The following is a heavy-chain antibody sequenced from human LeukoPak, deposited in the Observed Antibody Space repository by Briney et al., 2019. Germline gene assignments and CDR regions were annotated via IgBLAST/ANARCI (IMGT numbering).Heavy chain of an antibody. J-gene: IGHJ6*02. CDR2: IYTSGST. CDR1: GVSISSYY. V-gene: IGHV4-4*07. D-gene: IGHD6-13*01. CDR3: AREGPNLYSSSWAPIPHYDYYGMDV. Sequence: SETLSLPCSVSGVSISSYYWSWIRQPAGKGLECIGRIYTSGSTKYNPSLKSRVTMSVDTSKNQFSLKLSFVTAADTAVYYCAREGPNLYSSSWAPIPHYDYYGMDVWGQGTTVTVSS.